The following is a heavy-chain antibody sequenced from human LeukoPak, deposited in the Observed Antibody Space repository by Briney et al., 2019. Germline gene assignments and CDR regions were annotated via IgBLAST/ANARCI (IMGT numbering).Heavy chain of an antibody. J-gene: IGHJ4*02. CDR2: ISYDGSDK. CDR1: GFPFSGFS. CDR3: ARDPAAAGFDS. V-gene: IGHV3-30*04. Sequence: GGSLRLSCAGSGFTSGFPFSGFSMHWVRQAPGKGLEWVSVISYDGSDKQYADSVRGRFTIPRDNSKSTVFLQMNGLTVEDTAIYYCARDPAAAGFDSWGQGTLVTVSS. D-gene: IGHD6-13*01.